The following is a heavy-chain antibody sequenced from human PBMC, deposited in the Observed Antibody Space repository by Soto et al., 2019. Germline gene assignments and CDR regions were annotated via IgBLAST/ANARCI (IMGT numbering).Heavy chain of an antibody. Sequence: QLQLQESGPGLVKPSETLSLTCTVSGGSISSSSYYWGWIRQPQGKGLEWIGSIYDSGSTYYNPSLKCRITISADTSKNPYSLSLSSVTAAYTAVYYFERNAWYNRNQRGYNWFDPWGQGTLVTVSS. D-gene: IGHD1-20*01. J-gene: IGHJ5*02. CDR2: IYDSGST. CDR3: ERNAWYNRNQRGYNWFDP. V-gene: IGHV4-39*01. CDR1: GGSISSSSYY.